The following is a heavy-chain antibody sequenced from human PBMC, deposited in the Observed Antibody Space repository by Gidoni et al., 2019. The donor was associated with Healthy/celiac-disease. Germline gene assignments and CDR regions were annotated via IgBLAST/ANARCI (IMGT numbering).Heavy chain of an antibody. CDR2: IKSKTDGGTT. CDR1: GFTFSTAC. D-gene: IGHD2-2*01. Sequence: EVQLVESGGGLVKPGRSLRLSCAASGFTFSTACMRWVRQAPGKGLEGVGRIKSKTDGGTTDYAAPVKGRFTISRDDSKNTLYLQMNSLKTEDTAVYYCTTLGGRIVVVPSNWFDPWGQGTLVTVSS. CDR3: TTLGGRIVVVPSNWFDP. V-gene: IGHV3-15*01. J-gene: IGHJ5*02.